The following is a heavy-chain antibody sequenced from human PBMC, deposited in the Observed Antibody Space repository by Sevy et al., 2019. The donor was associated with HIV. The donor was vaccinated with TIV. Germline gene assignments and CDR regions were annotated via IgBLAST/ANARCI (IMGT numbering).Heavy chain of an antibody. D-gene: IGHD6-13*01. J-gene: IGHJ4*02. V-gene: IGHV3-30*02. CDR3: AKVHGEQQLIPFDY. Sequence: GGSLRLSCAASGFTFSSYGMHWVRQAPGKGLEWVTFIRFDGSNKYYADSVKGRFTISRDNSKNTLYLQMNSLRAEDTAVYYCAKVHGEQQLIPFDYWGQGTLVTVSS. CDR1: GFTFSSYG. CDR2: IRFDGSNK.